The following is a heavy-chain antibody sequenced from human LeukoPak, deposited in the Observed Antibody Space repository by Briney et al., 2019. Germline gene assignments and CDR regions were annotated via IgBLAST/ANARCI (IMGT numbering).Heavy chain of an antibody. CDR3: AKDPYSGSYYIPLFDY. V-gene: IGHV3-23*01. Sequence: GGSLRLSCAASGFTFSSYAMSWVRQAPGKGLEWVSAISGSGGSTYYADSVKGRFTISRDNSKNTLYLQMNSLRAEDTAVYYCAKDPYSGSYYIPLFDYWGQGTLVTVSS. J-gene: IGHJ4*02. CDR1: GFTFSSYA. CDR2: ISGSGGST. D-gene: IGHD1-26*01.